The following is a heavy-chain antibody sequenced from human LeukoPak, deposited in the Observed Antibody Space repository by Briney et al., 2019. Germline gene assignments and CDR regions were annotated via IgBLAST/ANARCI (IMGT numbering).Heavy chain of an antibody. J-gene: IGHJ4*02. CDR3: ASASFYYDSSGYYDY. D-gene: IGHD3-22*01. CDR2: INHSGST. CDR1: GGSFSGYY. V-gene: IGHV4-34*01. Sequence: PSETLSLTCAVYGGSFSGYYWSWIRQPPGKGREWIGEINHSGSTNYNPSLKSRVTISVDTSKNQFSLKLSSVTAADTAVYYCASASFYYDSSGYYDYWGQGTLVTVSS.